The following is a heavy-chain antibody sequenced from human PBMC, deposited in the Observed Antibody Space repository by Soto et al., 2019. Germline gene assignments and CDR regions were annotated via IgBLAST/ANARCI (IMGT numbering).Heavy chain of an antibody. CDR1: EFTFSNYW. Sequence: GGSLRLSCAASEFTFSNYWLHWVRQTPGKGLIWVSRINGDGSEMFYADSVRGRFTISRDNAKNTLYLQMTGLRVEDTALYYCARGFRWGMDVWGQGTTVTVSS. CDR2: INGDGSEM. D-gene: IGHD2-15*01. V-gene: IGHV3-74*01. CDR3: ARGFRWGMDV. J-gene: IGHJ6*02.